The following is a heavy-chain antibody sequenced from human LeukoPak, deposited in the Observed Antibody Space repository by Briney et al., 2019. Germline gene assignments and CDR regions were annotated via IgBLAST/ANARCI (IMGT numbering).Heavy chain of an antibody. CDR2: IYYSGST. J-gene: IGHJ4*02. Sequence: KPSETLSLTCTVSGGSISSSSYYWGWIRQPPGKGLEWIGSIYYSGSTYYNPSLKSRVTISVDTSKNQFSLKLSSVTAADTAVYYCARCRRGSGSPLDYWGQGTLVTVSS. CDR3: ARCRRGSGSPLDY. V-gene: IGHV4-39*01. D-gene: IGHD3-10*01. CDR1: GGSISSSSYY.